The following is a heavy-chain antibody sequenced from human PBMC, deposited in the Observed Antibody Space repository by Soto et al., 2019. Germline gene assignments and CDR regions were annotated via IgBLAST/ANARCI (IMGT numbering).Heavy chain of an antibody. J-gene: IGHJ5*02. CDR1: GAPITSNY. Sequence: SETLSLTCSVSGAPITSNYWTWIRQPPGKGLEWIGYLDHQGYSNYSPSLRSRVSMSIDTSKNQLSLKVHSVTAADTAVYYCARVPVTGYFDWLDRWGQGTLGTVSS. CDR2: LDHQGYS. V-gene: IGHV4-59*01. CDR3: ARVPVTGYFDWLDR. D-gene: IGHD3-9*01.